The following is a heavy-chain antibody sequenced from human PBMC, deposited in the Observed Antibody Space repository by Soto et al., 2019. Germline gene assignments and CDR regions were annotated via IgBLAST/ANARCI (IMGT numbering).Heavy chain of an antibody. CDR3: ARDRGGDGMDV. D-gene: IGHD3-16*01. CDR2: ISGYNGNT. CDR1: GYTFSSYG. Sequence: QVQLVQSGAEVKKPGAPVKVSCKASGYTFSSYGISWVRQAPGQGLEWMGWISGYNGNTNYAQKLQGRVTMTIDTSTSTGYMELRSLRSDDTAVYYCARDRGGDGMDVWGQGTTVTVSS. J-gene: IGHJ6*02. V-gene: IGHV1-18*01.